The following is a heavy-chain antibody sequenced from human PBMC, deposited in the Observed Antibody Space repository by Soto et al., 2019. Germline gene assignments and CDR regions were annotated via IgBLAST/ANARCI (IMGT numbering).Heavy chain of an antibody. J-gene: IGHJ4*02. D-gene: IGHD6-19*01. CDR2: INSDGSVT. V-gene: IGHV3-74*01. CDR3: ARYSSGAGDY. Sequence: EVQPVESGGGLVQPGGSLRLSCAASGFTFSDTWMFWVRQAPGKGLVWVSRINSDGSVTSYADSVKGRFTISRDNAKNTLYLQMNSLRTEDTAVDYCARYSSGAGDYWGQGTLVTVSS. CDR1: GFTFSDTW.